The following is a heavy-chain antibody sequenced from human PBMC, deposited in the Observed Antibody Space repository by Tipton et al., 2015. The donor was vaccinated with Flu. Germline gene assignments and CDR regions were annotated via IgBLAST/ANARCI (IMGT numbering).Heavy chain of an antibody. CDR2: VYSSGSI. CDR3: ARGRCSPGACNLRSSFDA. J-gene: IGHJ5*02. D-gene: IGHD2/OR15-2a*01. CDR1: GGSISGYY. Sequence: TLSLTCSVSGGSISGYYWSWIRQPPGKGLEWIGRVYSSGSINESPSLSGRIALTVDTFKNQFSLKLDSVTVADTAVYYCARGRCSPGACNLRSSFDAWGQGTLVTVS. V-gene: IGHV4-59*12.